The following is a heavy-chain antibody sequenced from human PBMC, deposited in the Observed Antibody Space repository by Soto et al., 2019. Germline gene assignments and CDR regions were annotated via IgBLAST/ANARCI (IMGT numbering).Heavy chain of an antibody. D-gene: IGHD1-26*01. CDR3: ARDFVGLDY. J-gene: IGHJ4*02. Sequence: GSLRLSCAASGFAFSAYSMNWVRQAPGKGLEWVSLIDSSSNYIYYADSVKGRFTISRDNAKNSLFLQMNSLRAEDTAVYYCARDFVGLDYWGQGSLVTVSS. V-gene: IGHV3-21*01. CDR2: IDSSSNYI. CDR1: GFAFSAYS.